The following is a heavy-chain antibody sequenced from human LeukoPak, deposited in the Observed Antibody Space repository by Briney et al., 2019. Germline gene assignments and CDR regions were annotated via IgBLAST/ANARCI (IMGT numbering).Heavy chain of an antibody. CDR1: GFTFSSYG. D-gene: IGHD6-19*01. Sequence: GRSLRLSCAASGFTFSSYGMNWVRQAPGKGLEWVAVISYDGSNKYYADSVKGRFTISRNNSKNTLYLELNSLRAEDTAVYYCAKDRSQWQWLVPGPDYWGQGSMVSVSS. J-gene: IGHJ4*02. V-gene: IGHV3-30*18. CDR3: AKDRSQWQWLVPGPDY. CDR2: ISYDGSNK.